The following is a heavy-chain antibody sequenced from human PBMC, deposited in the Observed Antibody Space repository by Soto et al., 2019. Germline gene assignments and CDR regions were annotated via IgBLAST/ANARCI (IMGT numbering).Heavy chain of an antibody. CDR3: AKESSCSTTSCYFDY. V-gene: IGHV3-23*01. CDR2: NSGSGGST. D-gene: IGHD2-2*01. Sequence: GGSLRLSCAASGFTFSSYAMNWVRQGPGKGLEWVSTNSGSGGSTNYADSVKGRFTISRDNSKNTLYLQMNSLRAEDTAVYYCAKESSCSTTSCYFDYWGQGTLVTVSS. J-gene: IGHJ4*02. CDR1: GFTFSSYA.